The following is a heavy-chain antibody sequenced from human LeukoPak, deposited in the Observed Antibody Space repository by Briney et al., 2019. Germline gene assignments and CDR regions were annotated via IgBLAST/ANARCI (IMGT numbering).Heavy chain of an antibody. CDR1: GGTFSSYA. V-gene: IGHV1-69*13. D-gene: IGHD5-12*01. J-gene: IGHJ5*02. CDR3: ARGLVAAYAQNQYNWFDP. CDR2: IIPIFGTA. Sequence: SVKVSCKASGGTFSSYAISWVRQAPGQGLEWMGGIIPIFGTANYAQKFQGRVTITADESTSTAYMELSSLRSEDTAVYYCARGLVAAYAQNQYNWFDPWGQGTLVTVSS.